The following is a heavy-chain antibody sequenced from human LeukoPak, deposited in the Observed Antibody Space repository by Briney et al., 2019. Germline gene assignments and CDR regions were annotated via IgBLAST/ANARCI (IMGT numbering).Heavy chain of an antibody. CDR3: ARESRDSVKFDY. V-gene: IGHV6-1*01. Sequence: SQTLSLTLAISGDSGSSNIAAWNWLRQPPSRGLEWLGRTYNRSKWYNEYAISVESRISIYPDTSKNQFSLQLNSVTPEDTAVYYCARESRDSVKFDYWGQGTLVTVSS. D-gene: IGHD2-2*01. CDR2: TYNRSKWYN. CDR1: GDSGSSNIAA. J-gene: IGHJ4*02.